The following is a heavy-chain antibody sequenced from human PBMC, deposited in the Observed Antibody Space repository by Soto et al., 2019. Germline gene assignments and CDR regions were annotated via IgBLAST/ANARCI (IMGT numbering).Heavy chain of an antibody. V-gene: IGHV1-18*01. J-gene: IGHJ6*03. D-gene: IGHD2-2*02. CDR2: ISAYNGNT. Sequence: QVQLVQSGAEVKKPGASVKVSCKASGYTFTSYGIIWVRQAPGQGLEWMGWISAYNGNTNYAQKLQGRVTMTTDTSTSTAYMELRSLRSDDTAVYYCARVIVVVPAAIYYYYMDVWGKGTTVTVSS. CDR3: ARVIVVVPAAIYYYYMDV. CDR1: GYTFTSYG.